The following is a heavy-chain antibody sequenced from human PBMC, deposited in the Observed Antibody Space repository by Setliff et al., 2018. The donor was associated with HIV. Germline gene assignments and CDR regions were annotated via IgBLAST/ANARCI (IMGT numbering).Heavy chain of an antibody. CDR2: VHYGGSI. D-gene: IGHD3-3*01. CDR1: NGSISSSSYF. CDR3: ARPSFGIGGGSMFDS. J-gene: IGHJ4*02. Sequence: PSETLSLTCTVSNGSISSSSYFWGWIRQSPGKGLEWIASVHYGGSIFYNPSLKGRVTLSVGTSKRQFFLNLSSATTADTAMYYCARPSFGIGGGSMFDSWGQGIVVTVSS. V-gene: IGHV4-39*01.